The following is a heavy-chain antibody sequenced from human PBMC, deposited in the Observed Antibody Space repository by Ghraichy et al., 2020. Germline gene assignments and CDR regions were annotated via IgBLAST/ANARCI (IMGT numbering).Heavy chain of an antibody. D-gene: IGHD3-9*01. CDR2: IRGNGKNT. V-gene: IGHV3-23*01. J-gene: IGHJ3*02. CDR3: AKDPPGGTLTGARAFEI. Sequence: GESLNISCAASGFTFSTYAMNWVRQAPGKGLEWVSGIRGNGKNTFYADSVKGRFTISRDNSQNTLYLQMNSLRAEDTAVYYCAKDPPGGTLTGARAFEIWGQGKMVTVSS. CDR1: GFTFSTYA.